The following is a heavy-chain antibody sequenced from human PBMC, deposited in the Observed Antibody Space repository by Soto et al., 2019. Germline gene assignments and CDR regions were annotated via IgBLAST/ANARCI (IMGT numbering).Heavy chain of an antibody. D-gene: IGHD3-16*01. J-gene: IGHJ4*02. CDR1: GFSLSTSGVA. CDR2: IYWDDDQ. CDR3: ARPYDHVWAFRY. Sequence: QITLKESGPTLVKPTQTLTLTCTFSGFSLSTSGVAVGWIRQPPGKALEWLALIYWDDDQRYSPSLKGRLTIAKDTSKNQVVLTMTNMAPVDTATYYCARPYDHVWAFRYWGQGTLVTVSS. V-gene: IGHV2-5*02.